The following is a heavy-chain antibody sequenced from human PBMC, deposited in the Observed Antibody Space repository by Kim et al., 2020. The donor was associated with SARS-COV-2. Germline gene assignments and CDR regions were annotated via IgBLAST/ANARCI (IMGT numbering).Heavy chain of an antibody. D-gene: IGHD1-26*01. J-gene: IGHJ4*02. CDR2: ISPSSQYT. CDR1: GFTFSDYY. V-gene: IGHV3-11*03. Sequence: GGSLRLSCQASGFTFSDYYMSWIRQAPGKGLEWVSSISPSSQYTNYADSVKGRFTISRDNAKNSLYLQMSSLRGDDTAVYFCVRGAKNYGPDEFWGQGTLVTVSS. CDR3: VRGAKNYGPDEF.